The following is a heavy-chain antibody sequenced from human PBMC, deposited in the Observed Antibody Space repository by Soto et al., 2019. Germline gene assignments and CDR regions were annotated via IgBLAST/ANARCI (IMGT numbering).Heavy chain of an antibody. D-gene: IGHD2-8*01. CDR3: AGLMGDAFDI. Sequence: SGAPLRLSCAASGFTFSSYAMHWVRQAPGKGLEWVAVISYDGSNKYYADSVKGRFTISRDNSKNTLYLQMNSLRAEDTAVYYRAGLMGDAFDIWGQGTMVTGSS. CDR2: ISYDGSNK. CDR1: GFTFSSYA. J-gene: IGHJ3*02. V-gene: IGHV3-30-3*01.